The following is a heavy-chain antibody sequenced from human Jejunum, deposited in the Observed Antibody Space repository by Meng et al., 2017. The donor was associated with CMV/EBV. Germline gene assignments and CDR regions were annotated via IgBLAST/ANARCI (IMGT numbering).Heavy chain of an antibody. CDR1: LSHYG. J-gene: IGHJ5*02. Sequence: LSHYGMHWVRKAPGKGLEWVAYLMYDGGNKFYADSARGRFTISKDISKNTLFLQMNALRVEDTAVYYCAKSALRYYSNSVDWFDPWGQGTLVTVSS. V-gene: IGHV3-30*02. CDR2: LMYDGGNK. CDR3: AKSALRYYSNSVDWFDP. D-gene: IGHD4-11*01.